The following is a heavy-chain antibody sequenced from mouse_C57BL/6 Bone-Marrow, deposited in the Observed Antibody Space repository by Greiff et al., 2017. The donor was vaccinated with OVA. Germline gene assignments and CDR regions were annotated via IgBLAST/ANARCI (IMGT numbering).Heavy chain of an antibody. CDR3: ARWYYGSSPCAY. V-gene: IGHV1-81*01. CDR1: GYTFTSSG. J-gene: IGHJ3*01. CDR2: ISPRSGNT. D-gene: IGHD1-1*01. Sequence: QVQLQQSGAELARPGASVQLSCQASGYTFTSSGLSWVTQRTGQGLEWIGEISPRSGNTYYHEKFKGKATLTADKSSSTAYMELRRLTSADSAVDVCARWYYGSSPCAYWGQGTLVTVSA.